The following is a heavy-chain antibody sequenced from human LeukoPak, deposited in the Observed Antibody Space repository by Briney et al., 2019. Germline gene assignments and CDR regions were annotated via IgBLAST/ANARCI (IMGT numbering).Heavy chain of an antibody. D-gene: IGHD3-22*01. CDR2: ISGSSNYI. J-gene: IGHJ4*02. Sequence: GGSLRLSCAASGFTFTTYSMDWVRQAPGKGLEWVSSISGSSNYIYYAESVKGRFTISRGNAMNSLFLQMNSLRAEDTAVYYCASRPYDNSGYYYVWGQGTLVTVSS. CDR3: ASRPYDNSGYYYV. V-gene: IGHV3-21*01. CDR1: GFTFTTYS.